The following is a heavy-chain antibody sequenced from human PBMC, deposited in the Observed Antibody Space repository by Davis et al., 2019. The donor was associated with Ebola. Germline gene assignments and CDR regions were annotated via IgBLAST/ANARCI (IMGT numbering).Heavy chain of an antibody. CDR3: ARGGGGYSYGYGGYGMDV. J-gene: IGHJ6*02. Sequence: GESLKISCAASGFTFSSYAMSWVRQAPGKGLEWVSYISSSSSTIYYADSVKGRFTISRDNVKNSLYLQMNSLRAEDTAVYYCARGGGGYSYGYGGYGMDVWGQGTTVTVSS. CDR1: GFTFSSYA. V-gene: IGHV3-48*01. CDR2: ISSSSSTI. D-gene: IGHD5-18*01.